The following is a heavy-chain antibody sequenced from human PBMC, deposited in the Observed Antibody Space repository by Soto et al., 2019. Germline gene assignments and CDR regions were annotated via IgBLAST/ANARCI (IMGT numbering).Heavy chain of an antibody. Sequence: PSETLSLTCTVSGGSTSSGDYYWSWIRQHPGKGLEWIGYIYYSGSTYYNPSLKSRVTISVDTSKNQFSLKLSSVTAADTAVYYCARERRVVPAAYLAYPGQRTLVTVSS. D-gene: IGHD2-2*01. V-gene: IGHV4-31*03. CDR3: ARERRVVPAAYLAY. CDR2: IYYSGST. J-gene: IGHJ4*02. CDR1: GGSTSSGDYY.